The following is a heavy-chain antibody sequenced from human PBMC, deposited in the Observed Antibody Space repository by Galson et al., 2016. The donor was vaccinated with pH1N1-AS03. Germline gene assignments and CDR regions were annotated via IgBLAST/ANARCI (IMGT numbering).Heavy chain of an antibody. D-gene: IGHD1-1*01. J-gene: IGHJ6*02. Sequence: ETLSLTCTVSGGSISSYYWSWIRQPPGKGLEWIGYIYYSGSTNYNPSLKSPVPISVDTSKNQFSLKMSSVTAADTAVYYCARTGSRGNDPFYYYYYGMDVWGQGTTVTVSS. CDR3: ARTGSRGNDPFYYYYYGMDV. V-gene: IGHV4-59*01. CDR1: GGSISSYY. CDR2: IYYSGST.